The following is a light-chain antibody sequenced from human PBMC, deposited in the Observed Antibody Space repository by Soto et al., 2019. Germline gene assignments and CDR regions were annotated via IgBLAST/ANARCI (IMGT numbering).Light chain of an antibody. V-gene: IGKV4-1*01. Sequence: DIVMTQSPDSLAVSLGGRATIHCKSSQSLLYSGNNKHFLAWYQQKPEQPPKLLIHWASTRESGVPGRFSGSWSGTDFTLTISSMQSEDVAVYCCQQYYDIPLTFGGGTKMEI. CDR2: WAS. CDR3: QQYYDIPLT. CDR1: QSLLYSGNNKHF. J-gene: IGKJ4*01.